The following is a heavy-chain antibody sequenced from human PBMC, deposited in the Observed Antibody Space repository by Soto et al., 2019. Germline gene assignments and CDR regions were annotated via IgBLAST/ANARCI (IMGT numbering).Heavy chain of an antibody. Sequence: XTLSLTCVISGDSVSSNSADWNCFRQSPSRGLEWLGRTYYRSKWYNDYAVSVKSRITINPDTSKNQFSLQLNSVTNEDTAVYFCARTLSSSAENWFDPWGQGTLVTVSS. J-gene: IGHJ5*02. V-gene: IGHV6-1*01. CDR3: ARTLSSSAENWFDP. D-gene: IGHD6-6*01. CDR2: TYYRSKWYN. CDR1: GDSVSSNSAD.